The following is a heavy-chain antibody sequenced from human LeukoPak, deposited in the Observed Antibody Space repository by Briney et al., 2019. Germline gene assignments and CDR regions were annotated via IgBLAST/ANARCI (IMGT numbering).Heavy chain of an antibody. D-gene: IGHD6-13*01. J-gene: IGHJ4*02. CDR1: GDSVSSNSAV. CDR3: TRGGAAAGFDS. V-gene: IGHV6-1*01. Sequence: SQTLSLTCAISGDSVSSNSAVWNWIRQSPSRGLEWLGRTYYRSNWYNDYALFVKGRITANPDTSKNQFSLQLNSVSPENTAVYYCTRGGAAAGFDSWGQGTLVTVSS. CDR2: TYYRSNWYN.